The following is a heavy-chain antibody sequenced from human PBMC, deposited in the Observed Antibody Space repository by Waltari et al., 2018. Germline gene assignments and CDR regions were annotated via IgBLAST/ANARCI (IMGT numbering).Heavy chain of an antibody. V-gene: IGHV1-8*03. CDR2: MNPSSGNT. CDR3: ARGAGVPAAFYYYYYMDV. CDR1: GYTFTSYD. D-gene: IGHD2-2*01. J-gene: IGHJ6*03. Sequence: QVQLVQSGAEVKKPGASVKVSCKASGYTFTSYDINWVRQATGQGLEWMGWMNPSSGNTGYAQKFQGRVTITRNTSISTAYMELSSLRSEDTAVYYCARGAGVPAAFYYYYYMDVWGKGTTVTVSS.